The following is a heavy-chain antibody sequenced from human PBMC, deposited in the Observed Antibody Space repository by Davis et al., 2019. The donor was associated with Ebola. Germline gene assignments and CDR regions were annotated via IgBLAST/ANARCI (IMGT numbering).Heavy chain of an antibody. Sequence: MPSETLSLTCAVSGGSISSGGYSWSWIRQPPGKGLEWIGYIYYSGSTYYNPSLKSRVTISVDTSKNQFSLKLSSVTAADTAVYYCASHVVSTDAFDIWGQGTMVTVSS. CDR1: GGSISSGGYS. CDR2: IYYSGST. CDR3: ASHVVSTDAFDI. J-gene: IGHJ3*02. V-gene: IGHV4-31*11. D-gene: IGHD3-22*01.